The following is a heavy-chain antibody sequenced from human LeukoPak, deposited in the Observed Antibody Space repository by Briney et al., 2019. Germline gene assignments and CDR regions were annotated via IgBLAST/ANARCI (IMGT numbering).Heavy chain of an antibody. V-gene: IGHV4-59*01. CDR2: IYYSGST. CDR3: ASAVEGFGELSY. CDR1: GGSISSYY. J-gene: IGHJ4*02. D-gene: IGHD3-10*01. Sequence: PSETLSLTCTVSGGSISSYYWSWIRQPPGKGLEWIGYIYYSGSTNYNPSLKSRVTISVDTSKNQFSLKLSSVTAADTAVYYCASAVEGFGELSYWGQGTLVTVSS.